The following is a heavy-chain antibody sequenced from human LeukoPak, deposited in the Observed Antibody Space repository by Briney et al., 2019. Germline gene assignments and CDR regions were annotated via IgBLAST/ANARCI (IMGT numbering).Heavy chain of an antibody. V-gene: IGHV4-39*01. Sequence: SETLSLTCTVSGDSISSSSYYWGWIRQPPGKGLEWIGSISYSGNTYYNPSLKSRVTISVDTSKNQFSLKLSSVTAADTAVYYCARLHYGGNYGYYYYYMDVWGRGTTVTISS. D-gene: IGHD4-23*01. J-gene: IGHJ6*03. CDR3: ARLHYGGNYGYYYYYMDV. CDR2: ISYSGNT. CDR1: GDSISSSSYY.